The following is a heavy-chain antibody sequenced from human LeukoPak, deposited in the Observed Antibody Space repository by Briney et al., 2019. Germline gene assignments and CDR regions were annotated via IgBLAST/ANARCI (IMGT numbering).Heavy chain of an antibody. CDR1: GGSISSSSYY. Sequence: SETLSLTCTVSGGSISSSSYYWGWIRQPPGKELEWIGEINHSGSTNYNPSLKSRVTISVDTSKNQFSLKLSSVTAADTAVYYCARHPLAAAAIDYWGQGTLVTVSS. V-gene: IGHV4-39*01. J-gene: IGHJ4*02. D-gene: IGHD6-13*01. CDR3: ARHPLAAAAIDY. CDR2: INHSGST.